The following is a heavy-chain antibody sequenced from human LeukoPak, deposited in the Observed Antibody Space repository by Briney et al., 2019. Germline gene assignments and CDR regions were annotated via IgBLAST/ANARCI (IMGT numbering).Heavy chain of an antibody. CDR1: GYTFTSYG. CDR2: ISAYNGNT. D-gene: IGHD6-13*01. J-gene: IGHJ4*02. CDR3: ARSAGLASIAVAGNDY. V-gene: IGHV1-18*01. Sequence: GASVKVSCKASGYTFTSYGISWVRQAPGRGLEWMGWISAYNGNTNYAQKLQGRVTMATDTSTSTAYMELRSLRSDDTAVYYCARSAGLASIAVAGNDYWGQGTLVTVSS.